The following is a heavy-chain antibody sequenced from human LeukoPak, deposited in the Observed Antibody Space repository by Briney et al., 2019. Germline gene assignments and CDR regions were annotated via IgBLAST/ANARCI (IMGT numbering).Heavy chain of an antibody. CDR3: ARGRCYDNSVYYYFDY. J-gene: IGHJ4*02. Sequence: GGSLRLSCAASGFTFSSYAMSWVRQAPGMGLAWVSAISGSGGSTYYADSVKDRFTISRDTSKNTLYLQMNSLRAEDTAVYYCARGRCYDNSVYYYFDYWGQGTLVTVSS. V-gene: IGHV3-23*01. CDR1: GFTFSSYA. D-gene: IGHD3-22*01. CDR2: ISGSGGST.